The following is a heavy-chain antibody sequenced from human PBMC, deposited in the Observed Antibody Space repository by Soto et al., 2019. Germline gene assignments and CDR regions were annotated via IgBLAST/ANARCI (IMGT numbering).Heavy chain of an antibody. J-gene: IGHJ4*02. CDR1: GFPFSIYS. D-gene: IGHD6-19*01. Sequence: EVQLVESGGGLVKPGGSLRLSCAASGFPFSIYSMKWVRQAPGKGLEWSSYITSDTNTIKYADSVKGRFTISRDNAKNLVYLQMNSLRDEDTAVYFCARSVEGHFDYWGQGTVVTVSS. V-gene: IGHV3-48*02. CDR3: ARSVEGHFDY. CDR2: ITSDTNTI.